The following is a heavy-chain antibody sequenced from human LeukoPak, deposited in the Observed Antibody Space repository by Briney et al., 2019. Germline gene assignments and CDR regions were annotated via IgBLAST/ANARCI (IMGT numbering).Heavy chain of an antibody. V-gene: IGHV4-34*01. CDR2: INHSGST. CDR1: GGSFSGYY. CDR3: ARGGFWLRRGWFDP. D-gene: IGHD3-9*01. J-gene: IGHJ5*02. Sequence: SETLSLTCAVYGGSFSGYYWSWIRQPPGKGLEWIGEINHSGSTNYNPSLKSRVTISVDTSKNQFSLKPSSVTAADTAVYYCARGGFWLRRGWFDPWGQGTLVTVSS.